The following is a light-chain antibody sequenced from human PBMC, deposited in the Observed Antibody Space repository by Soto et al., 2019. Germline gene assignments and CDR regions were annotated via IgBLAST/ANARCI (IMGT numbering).Light chain of an antibody. CDR1: QSISSY. CDR3: QQSYSTPWT. J-gene: IGKJ1*01. Sequence: DIQMTQSPSSLSASVGDRVTITCRASQSISSYLNWYQQKPWKAPKLLIYAAPSLQNGVPSRFSGSGSGTDFTLTISSLQPEDFATYYCQQSYSTPWTFGQGTKVEIK. V-gene: IGKV1-39*01. CDR2: AAP.